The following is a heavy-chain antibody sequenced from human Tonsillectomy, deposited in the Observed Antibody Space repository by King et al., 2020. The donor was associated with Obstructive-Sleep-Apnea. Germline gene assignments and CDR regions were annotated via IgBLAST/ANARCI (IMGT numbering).Heavy chain of an antibody. J-gene: IGHJ4*02. CDR2: VSGSGGST. D-gene: IGHD3-22*01. Sequence: VQLVESGGGLVQPGGSLRLSCTVSGFTLRTYAMSWVRQAPGKGLEWVSTVSGSGGSTYYSDSVKARFTISRNNSKATVFLQMNSLRAGDTAVYYCARDGGSSGSYPPFDYWGQGTLVTVSS. CDR3: ARDGGSSGSYPPFDY. V-gene: IGHV3-23*04. CDR1: GFTLRTYA.